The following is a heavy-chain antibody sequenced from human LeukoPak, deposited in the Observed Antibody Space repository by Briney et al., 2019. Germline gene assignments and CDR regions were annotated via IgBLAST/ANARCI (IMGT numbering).Heavy chain of an antibody. J-gene: IGHJ4*02. D-gene: IGHD1-26*01. Sequence: GGSLRLSCAASGFTFSSYSLNWFRQAPGKGLEWVAYISGSSSTIYYADSVKGRFTISRDSAKNVLYLQMNSLRDEDTALFYCVREVQDTTGYYFDYWGQGTLVTVSS. CDR1: GFTFSSYS. CDR3: VREVQDTTGYYFDY. V-gene: IGHV3-48*02. CDR2: ISGSSSTI.